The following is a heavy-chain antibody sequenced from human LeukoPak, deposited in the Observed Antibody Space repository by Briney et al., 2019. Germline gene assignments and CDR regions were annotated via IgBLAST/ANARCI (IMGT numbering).Heavy chain of an antibody. CDR3: ARDYRQWLVLDYYYYYGMDV. CDR2: IYYSGST. D-gene: IGHD6-19*01. CDR1: GGSISSYY. J-gene: IGHJ6*02. Sequence: SETLSLTCTVSGGSISSYYWSWIRQPPGKGLEWIGYIYYSGSTNYNPSLKSRVTISVDTSKNQFSLKLSSVTAADTAVYYCARDYRQWLVLDYYYYYGMDVWGQGTMVTVSS. V-gene: IGHV4-59*01.